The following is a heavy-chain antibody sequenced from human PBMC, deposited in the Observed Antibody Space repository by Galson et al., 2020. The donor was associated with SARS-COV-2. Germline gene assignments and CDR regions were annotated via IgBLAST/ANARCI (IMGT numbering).Heavy chain of an antibody. V-gene: IGHV3-23*01. D-gene: IGHD2-2*01. CDR2: LNSGGGNT. CDR3: VKLFGRVVPVAISDY. Sequence: GESLKISCTTSGFTFSTYAMSWVRQAPGKGLEWVSGLNSGGGNTYYADSVKGRFVISRDNSKNTLYLQMNSLRVEDTAIYYCVKLFGRVVPVAISDYWGQGTLVTVSS. CDR1: GFTFSTYA. J-gene: IGHJ4*02.